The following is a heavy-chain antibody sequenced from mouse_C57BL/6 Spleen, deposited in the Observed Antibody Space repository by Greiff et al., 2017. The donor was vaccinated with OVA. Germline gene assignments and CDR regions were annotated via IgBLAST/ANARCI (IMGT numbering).Heavy chain of an antibody. CDR3: ARYYGSRYWYFDV. CDR1: GFNIKDYY. J-gene: IGHJ1*03. V-gene: IGHV14-2*01. Sequence: EVKLMESGAELVKPGASVKLSCTASGFNIKDYYMHWVKQRTEQGLEWIGRIDPEDGETKYAPKFQGKATITADTSSNTAYLQLSSLTSEDTAVYYCARYYGSRYWYFDVWGTGTTVTVSS. CDR2: IDPEDGET. D-gene: IGHD1-1*01.